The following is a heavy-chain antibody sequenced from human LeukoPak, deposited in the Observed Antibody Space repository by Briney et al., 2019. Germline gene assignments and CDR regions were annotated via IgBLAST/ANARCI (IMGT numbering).Heavy chain of an antibody. Sequence: GGSLRLSCSASGFTFSSYEMNWVRQAPGKGQEWVSSISSGAKTIYYADSVKGRFTISRDNAKNSLYLQMNSLGAEDTAVYYCAKEKKPPYYDSSGSDAFDIWGQGTMVTVSS. CDR3: AKEKKPPYYDSSGSDAFDI. CDR1: GFTFSSYE. J-gene: IGHJ3*02. D-gene: IGHD3-22*01. V-gene: IGHV3-48*03. CDR2: ISSGAKTI.